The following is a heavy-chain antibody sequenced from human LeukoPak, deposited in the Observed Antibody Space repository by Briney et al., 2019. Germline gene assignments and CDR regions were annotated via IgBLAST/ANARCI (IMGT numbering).Heavy chain of an antibody. CDR1: GHTFTTYY. V-gene: IGHV1-69*13. D-gene: IGHD6-19*01. CDR3: ARDVSGWFDY. CDR2: IIPIFGTA. Sequence: SVKVSCKASGHTFTTYYVHLVRQAPGQGLEWMGGIIPIFGTANYAQKFQGRVTITADESTSTAYMELSSLRSEDTAVYYCARDVSGWFDYWGQGTLVTVSS. J-gene: IGHJ4*02.